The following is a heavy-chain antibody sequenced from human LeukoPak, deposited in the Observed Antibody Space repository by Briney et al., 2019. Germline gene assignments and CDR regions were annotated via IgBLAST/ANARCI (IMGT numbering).Heavy chain of an antibody. V-gene: IGHV3-33*08. Sequence: GGSLRLSCAASGFTFSSYTIHWVRQAPGKGLEWVAVIWYDGSNRYYADSVKGRFTISRDNSKNTLYLQMNSLRAEDTAVYYCARGSNYDFWSGHDYWGQGTLVTVSS. CDR2: IWYDGSNR. CDR3: ARGSNYDFWSGHDY. D-gene: IGHD3-3*01. CDR1: GFTFSSYT. J-gene: IGHJ4*02.